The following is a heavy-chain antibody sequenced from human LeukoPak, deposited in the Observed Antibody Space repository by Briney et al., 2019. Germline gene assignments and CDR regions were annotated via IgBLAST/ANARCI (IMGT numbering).Heavy chain of an antibody. J-gene: IGHJ2*01. CDR3: ARTYYYASSWYFDL. CDR2: INTNTGNP. Sequence: ASVKVSCKTSGYRFTTYGITWVRQAPGQGLEWMGWINTNTGNPTYAQGFTGRFVFSLDTSVSTAYLQISSLKAEDTAVYYCARTYYYASSWYFDLWGRGTLVTVSS. V-gene: IGHV7-4-1*02. D-gene: IGHD3-10*01. CDR1: GYRFTTYG.